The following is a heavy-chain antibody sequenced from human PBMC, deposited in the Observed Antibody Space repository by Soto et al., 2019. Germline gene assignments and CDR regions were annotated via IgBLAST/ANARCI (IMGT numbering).Heavy chain of an antibody. Sequence: PGESLKMSRNGSGYSFTIDCISLVLQMPGKGLEWMGRIDPSDSYTNYSPSFQGHVTISADKSISTAYLQWSSLKASDTAMYYCARREPTVYYYYGMDVWGQGTTVTVSS. CDR2: IDPSDSYT. V-gene: IGHV5-10-1*01. CDR1: GYSFTIDC. D-gene: IGHD1-1*01. J-gene: IGHJ6*02. CDR3: ARREPTVYYYYGMDV.